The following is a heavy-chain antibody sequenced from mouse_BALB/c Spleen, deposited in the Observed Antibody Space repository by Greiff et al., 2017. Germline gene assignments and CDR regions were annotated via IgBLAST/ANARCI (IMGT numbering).Heavy chain of an antibody. CDR2: IDPANGNT. CDR1: GFNIKDTY. J-gene: IGHJ3*01. D-gene: IGHD1-1*01. V-gene: IGHV14-3*02. CDR3: AVYGSSSWFAY. Sequence: EVQGVESGAELVKPGASVKLSCTASGFNIKDTYMHWVKQRPEQGLEWIGRIDPANGNTKYDPKFQGKATITADTSSNTAYLQLSSLTSEDTAVYYCAVYGSSSWFAYWGQGTLVTVSA.